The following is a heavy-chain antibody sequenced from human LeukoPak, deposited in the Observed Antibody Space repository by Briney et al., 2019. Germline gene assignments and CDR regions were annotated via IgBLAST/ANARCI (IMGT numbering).Heavy chain of an antibody. J-gene: IGHJ4*02. CDR3: AKGTSSSGYMGLGDY. CDR1: GVTFSSYA. CDR2: ISGSGGST. V-gene: IGHV3-23*01. Sequence: PGGSLRLSCAASGVTFSSYAMSWVRQAPGKGLEWVSGISGSGGSTYYADSVKGRLTISRDSSNNTLYLQMNSLRADDTAVYYCAKGTSSSGYMGLGDYWGQGTLVTVSS. D-gene: IGHD6-19*01.